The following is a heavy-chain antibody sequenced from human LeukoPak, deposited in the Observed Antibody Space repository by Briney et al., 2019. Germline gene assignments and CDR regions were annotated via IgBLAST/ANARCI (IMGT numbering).Heavy chain of an antibody. CDR3: ARGFRGSGSLRYYYYYMDV. D-gene: IGHD3-10*01. CDR1: GYTFTSYA. Sequence: SVKVSCKASGYTFTSYAISWVRQAPGQGLEWMGWIIPIFGTANYAQKFQGRVTMTADKSTSTAYMELSSLRSEDTAVYYCARGFRGSGSLRYYYYYMDVWGKGTTVTVSS. V-gene: IGHV1-69*06. J-gene: IGHJ6*03. CDR2: IIPIFGTA.